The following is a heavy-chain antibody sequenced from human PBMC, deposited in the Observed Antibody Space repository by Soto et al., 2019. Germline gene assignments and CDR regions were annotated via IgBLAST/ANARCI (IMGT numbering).Heavy chain of an antibody. CDR1: GFTFRAYA. J-gene: IGHJ6*02. Sequence: VGSVRLSCAASGFTFRAYAMHWVRQAPGKGLEWVAIISYDGTRKYYADSVKGRFTISRDNSKNTLYLQMNSLRAEDAAVHYCAREQFYAMDVWGQGTTVTVS. V-gene: IGHV3-30-3*01. CDR2: ISYDGTRK. CDR3: AREQFYAMDV. D-gene: IGHD6-19*01.